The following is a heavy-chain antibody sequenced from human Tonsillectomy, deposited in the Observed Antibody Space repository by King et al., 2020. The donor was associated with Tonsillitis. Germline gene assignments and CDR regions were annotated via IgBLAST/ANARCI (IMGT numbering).Heavy chain of an antibody. Sequence: VQLVESGGGVVQPGRSLRLSCAASGFTFSSYGMHWVRQAPGKGLEWMAVISYDGSNKYYADSVKGRFTISRDNSKNTLYLQMNSLRGEDTAVYYCAKEHSGWYGIDLWGHGTTVTVS. J-gene: IGHJ6*02. CDR2: ISYDGSNK. V-gene: IGHV3-30*18. CDR1: GFTFSSYG. CDR3: AKEHSGWYGIDL. D-gene: IGHD6-25*01.